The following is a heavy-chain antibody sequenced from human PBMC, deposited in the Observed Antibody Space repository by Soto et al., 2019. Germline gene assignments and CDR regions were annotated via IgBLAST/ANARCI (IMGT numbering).Heavy chain of an antibody. CDR1: GASVTGDDYY. Sequence: TSETLSLTCAVSGASVTGDDYYWSWIRQPPGKGLEWIGYIYHSGSTYYNPSLKSRASISIDTSQNQFSLKLTSLTAADTAVYYCARDPIFYYASSGYGGSYFDYWGQGSRVTVSS. D-gene: IGHD3-22*01. V-gene: IGHV4-30-4*01. J-gene: IGHJ4*02. CDR2: IYHSGST. CDR3: ARDPIFYYASSGYGGSYFDY.